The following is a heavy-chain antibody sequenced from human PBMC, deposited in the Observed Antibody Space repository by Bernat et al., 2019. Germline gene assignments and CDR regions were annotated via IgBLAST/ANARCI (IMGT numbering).Heavy chain of an antibody. D-gene: IGHD3-22*01. CDR2: ILSDGNNK. J-gene: IGHJ4*02. V-gene: IGHV3-30-3*01. Sequence: QVQLVESGGGVVQPGRSQRLSCAASGFTFSTYAIHWVRQAPGKGLEWVSLILSDGNNKYYAHSVKGRFSISRDNSRDTLFLQMNSLRPEDTAIYYCARDRGYDSGGFDYWGQGTLVTVSS. CDR1: GFTFSTYA. CDR3: ARDRGYDSGGFDY.